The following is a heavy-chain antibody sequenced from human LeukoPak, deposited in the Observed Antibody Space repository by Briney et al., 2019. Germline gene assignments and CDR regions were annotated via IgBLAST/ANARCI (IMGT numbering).Heavy chain of an antibody. Sequence: GGSLRLSCAASGFTFSSYAMSWARQAPGKGLEWVSAISGSGGSTYYADSVKGRFTISRDNSKNTLYLQMNSLRAEDTAVYYCAKVSGRIQIWPQPFGDGMDVWGQGTTVTVSS. CDR3: AKVSGRIQIWPQPFGDGMDV. V-gene: IGHV3-23*01. CDR1: GFTFSSYA. CDR2: ISGSGGST. J-gene: IGHJ6*02. D-gene: IGHD3-10*01.